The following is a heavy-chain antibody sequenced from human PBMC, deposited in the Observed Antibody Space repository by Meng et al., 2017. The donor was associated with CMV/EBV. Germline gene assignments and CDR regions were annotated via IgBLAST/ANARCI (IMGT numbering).Heavy chain of an antibody. J-gene: IGHJ4*02. CDR3: ARGGSGWYYFDY. CDR1: GFTVSSNY. V-gene: IGHV3-53*01. D-gene: IGHD6-19*01. CDR2: IYSGGST. Sequence: GESLKISCAASGFTVSSNYMSWVRQAPGKGLEWVSVIYSGGSTYYADSVKGRFTISRDNSKNKLYLQMNSLRAEHTAVYYCARGGSGWYYFDYWGQGTLVTVSS.